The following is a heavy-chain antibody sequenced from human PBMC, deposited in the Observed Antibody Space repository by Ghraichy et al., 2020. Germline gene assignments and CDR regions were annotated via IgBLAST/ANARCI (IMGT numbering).Heavy chain of an antibody. CDR1: DYSISSGYY. CDR3: ARETHYYGSGSYPDNWFDP. D-gene: IGHD3-10*01. V-gene: IGHV4-38-2*02. Sequence: SETLSLTCTVSDYSISSGYYWGWIRQPPGKGLEWIASIYHSGSTYYNPSLKSRVTILVDTSKNQFSLNLSSVTAADTAVYYCARETHYYGSGSYPDNWFDPWGQGTPVTVSS. J-gene: IGHJ5*02. CDR2: IYHSGST.